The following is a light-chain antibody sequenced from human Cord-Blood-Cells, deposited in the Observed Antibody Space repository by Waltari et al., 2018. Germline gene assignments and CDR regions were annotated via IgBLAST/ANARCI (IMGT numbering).Light chain of an antibody. V-gene: IGLV3-19*01. CDR3: NSRDSSCNHLV. J-gene: IGLJ2*01. Sequence: SSELTQDPAVSVALGQTVRITCQGDSLRSYYASGYQQKPGQDPVLVIYGKNNRPSGIPDRFAGSSSGNTASLTITGAQAEDEADYYCNSRDSSCNHLVFGGGTKLTVL. CDR2: GKN. CDR1: SLRSYY.